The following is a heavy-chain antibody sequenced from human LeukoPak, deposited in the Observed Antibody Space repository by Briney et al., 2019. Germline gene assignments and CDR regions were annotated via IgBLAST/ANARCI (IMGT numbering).Heavy chain of an antibody. CDR1: GFTFSSYA. J-gene: IGHJ4*02. D-gene: IGHD4-23*01. Sequence: GGSLRLSCAASGFTFSSYAMHWVRQAPGKGLEWVAVIPYDGSNKYYADSVKGRFTISRDNSKNTLYLQMNSLRAEDTAVYYCASGGHGGNSNFDYWGQGTLVTVSS. CDR2: IPYDGSNK. CDR3: ASGGHGGNSNFDY. V-gene: IGHV3-30*04.